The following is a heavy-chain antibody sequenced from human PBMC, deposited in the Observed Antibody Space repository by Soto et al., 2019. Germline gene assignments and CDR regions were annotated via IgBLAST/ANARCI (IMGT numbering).Heavy chain of an antibody. CDR2: IYSGGST. V-gene: IGHV3-66*01. D-gene: IGHD3-22*01. Sequence: GGSLRLSCAASGFTVSSNYMSWVRQAPGKGLEWVSVIYSGGSTYYADSVKGRFTISRDNSKNTLYLQMNSLRAEDTAVYYCAKDRLDSSGYNYFDYWGQGTLVTVSS. CDR3: AKDRLDSSGYNYFDY. J-gene: IGHJ4*02. CDR1: GFTVSSNY.